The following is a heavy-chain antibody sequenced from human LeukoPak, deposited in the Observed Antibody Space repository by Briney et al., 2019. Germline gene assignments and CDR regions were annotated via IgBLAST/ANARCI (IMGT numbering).Heavy chain of an antibody. CDR3: ARDPAVGATSPFDY. V-gene: IGHV4-34*01. CDR1: GGSFIGYY. Sequence: PSETLSLTCAVYGGSFIGYYWSWIRLPPGKGLEWIGEINYSRSTTYNPSLKMRVNISVDTSKNQFSQKLSSVTAAHTAVYYCARDPAVGATSPFDYWGQGTLVTVSS. CDR2: INYSRST. J-gene: IGHJ4*02. D-gene: IGHD1-26*01.